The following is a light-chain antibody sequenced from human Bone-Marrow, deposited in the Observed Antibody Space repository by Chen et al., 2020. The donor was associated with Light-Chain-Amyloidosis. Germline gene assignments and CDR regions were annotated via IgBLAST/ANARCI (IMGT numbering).Light chain of an antibody. Sequence: SYVLTQPSSVSVAPGQTATIACGGNNIVSTSVHWYKQTPGQAPLLVVYDDSDRPSGIPERLSGSNSGNTATLTISRVEAGDEADYYCQVWDRSSDRPVFGGGTKLTVL. CDR1: NIVSTS. V-gene: IGLV3-21*02. CDR2: DDS. J-gene: IGLJ3*02. CDR3: QVWDRSSDRPV.